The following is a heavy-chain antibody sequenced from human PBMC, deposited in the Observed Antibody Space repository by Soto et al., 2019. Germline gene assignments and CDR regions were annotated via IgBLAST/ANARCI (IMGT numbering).Heavy chain of an antibody. CDR2: IIPIFGTA. J-gene: IGHJ3*02. CDR3: ARDRRDGSDDAFDI. CDR1: GGTFSSYA. Sequence: AVKVSCKASGGTFSSYAISWVRQAPGQGLEWMGGIIPIFGTANYAQKFQGRVTITADKSTSTAYMELSSLRSEDTAVYYCARDRRDGSDDAFDIWGQGTMVTVSS. V-gene: IGHV1-69*06. D-gene: IGHD5-12*01.